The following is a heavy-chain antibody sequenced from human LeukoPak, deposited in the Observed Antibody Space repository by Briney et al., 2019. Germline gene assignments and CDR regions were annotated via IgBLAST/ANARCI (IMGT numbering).Heavy chain of an antibody. J-gene: IGHJ4*02. D-gene: IGHD2-8*01. V-gene: IGHV3-30*18. CDR3: AKESCTMTNCLGD. CDR1: GFTFSSFV. Sequence: PGRSLRLSCAASGFTFSSFVMHWVRQAPGKGLEWVAVIPKDGSDKYYVDSVKGRFAISRDNSRNTLYLQMNSLRAEDTAVYFCAKESCTMTNCLGDWGQGTLVTVSS. CDR2: IPKDGSDK.